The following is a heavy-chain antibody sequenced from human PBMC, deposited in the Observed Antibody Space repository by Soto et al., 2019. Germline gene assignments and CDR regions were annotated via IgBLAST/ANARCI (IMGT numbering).Heavy chain of an antibody. CDR2: IYYSGST. CDR3: ARDRRNYYDGMEV. J-gene: IGHJ6*04. Sequence: SETLSLTCTFSGGSVSSGSYYCSWIRQPPWKGLEWIGYIYYSGSTNYNPSLKSRVTISVDTSKNQFSLKLSSVTAADTAVYYSARDRRNYYDGMEVWGRGPTV. CDR1: GGSVSSGSYY. V-gene: IGHV4-61*01.